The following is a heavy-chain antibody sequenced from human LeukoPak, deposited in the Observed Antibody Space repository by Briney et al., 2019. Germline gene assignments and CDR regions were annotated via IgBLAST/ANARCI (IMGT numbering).Heavy chain of an antibody. D-gene: IGHD3-16*01. CDR1: GGSFSGYY. Sequence: SETLSLTCAVYGGSFSGYYWSWIRQPPGKGLEWIGEINHSGSTNYNPSLKSRVTISVDTSKNQFSLKLSSVTAADTAVYYCARLLLGVIQKFDPWGQGTLVTVSS. V-gene: IGHV4-34*01. J-gene: IGHJ5*02. CDR3: ARLLLGVIQKFDP. CDR2: INHSGST.